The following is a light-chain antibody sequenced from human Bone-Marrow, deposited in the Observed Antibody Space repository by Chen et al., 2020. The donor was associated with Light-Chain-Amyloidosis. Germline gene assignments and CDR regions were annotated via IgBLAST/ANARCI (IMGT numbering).Light chain of an antibody. CDR3: QVWDRSSDRPV. J-gene: IGLJ3*02. CDR1: NIGSTS. V-gene: IGLV3-21*02. CDR2: DDS. Sequence: YVLTQPSSASVAPGQTATLACGGNNIGSTSVHWYQQTPGQAPLLVVYDDSDRPSGIPERLSGSNSGNTATLTISRVEAGDEADYYCQVWDRSSDRPVFGGGTKLTVL.